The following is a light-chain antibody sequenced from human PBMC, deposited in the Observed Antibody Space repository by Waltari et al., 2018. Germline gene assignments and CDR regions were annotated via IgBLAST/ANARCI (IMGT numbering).Light chain of an antibody. CDR1: QSLVFREGNTY. V-gene: IGKV2-30*01. CDR2: QVS. Sequence: DLVITQSPPSLPVTLGQPASIACRSSQSLVFREGNTYLNWFQQRPGQSPRRLIYQVSKRDSGVPDRFSGSGSGTDFTLKISRVEAEDVGFYYCMQATHWPWSFGPGTKVEIK. CDR3: MQATHWPWS. J-gene: IGKJ1*01.